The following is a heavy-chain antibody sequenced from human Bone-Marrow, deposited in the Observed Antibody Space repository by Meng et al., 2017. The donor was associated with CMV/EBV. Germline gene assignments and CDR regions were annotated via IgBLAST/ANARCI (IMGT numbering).Heavy chain of an antibody. J-gene: IGHJ4*02. V-gene: IGHV3-23*03. CDR1: GFTFSSYA. CDR2: FQSGGSST. CDR3: AKERCRSTSCYRGFDY. Sequence: GESLKISCAASGFTFSSYAMSWVRQAPGKGLEWVSDFQSGGSSTYYADSVKCRFTISRENPKNTLYLQINSLRAEDTAVYYCAKERCRSTSCYRGFDYWGQGTLVTVSS. D-gene: IGHD2-2*01.